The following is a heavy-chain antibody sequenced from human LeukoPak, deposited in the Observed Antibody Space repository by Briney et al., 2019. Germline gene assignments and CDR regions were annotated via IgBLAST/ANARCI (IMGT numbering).Heavy chain of an antibody. J-gene: IGHJ6*03. D-gene: IGHD2-15*01. CDR2: ISWNSGSI. CDR3: AKNVERGAYCSGGSCYPYYYYYMDV. CDR1: GFTFDDYA. Sequence: GGSLRLSCAASGFTFDDYAMHWVRQAPGKGLEWVSGISWNSGSIGYADSVKGRFTISRDNAKNSLYLQMNSLRAEDTAVYYCAKNVERGAYCSGGSCYPYYYYYMDVWGKGTTVTISS. V-gene: IGHV3-9*01.